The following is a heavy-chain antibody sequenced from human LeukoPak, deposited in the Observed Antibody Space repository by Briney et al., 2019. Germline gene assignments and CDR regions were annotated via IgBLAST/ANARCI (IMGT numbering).Heavy chain of an antibody. CDR1: GGSISSYY. D-gene: IGHD3-10*01. CDR2: IYYSGST. CDR3: ARSHDDGSVTLWYNWFDP. J-gene: IGHJ5*02. Sequence: SETLSLTCTVSGGSISSYYWSWIRQPPGKGLEWIGYIYYSGSTNYNPSLRSRVTISVDTSKNQFSLRLSSVTAADTAVYFCARSHDDGSVTLWYNWFDPWGQGTLVTVSS. V-gene: IGHV4-59*01.